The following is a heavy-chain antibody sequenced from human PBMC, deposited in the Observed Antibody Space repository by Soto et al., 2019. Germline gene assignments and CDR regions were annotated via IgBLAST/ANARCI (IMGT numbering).Heavy chain of an antibody. CDR1: GFTFSSYA. J-gene: IGHJ4*02. Sequence: QVQLVESGGGVVQPGRSLRLSCAASGFTFSSYAMHWVRQAPGKGLEWVAVISYDGSNKYYADSVKGRFTISRDNSKNTLYLQMNSLRAEDTAVYYCATGIAVAGTFDYWGQGTLVNVSS. V-gene: IGHV3-30-3*01. CDR3: ATGIAVAGTFDY. D-gene: IGHD6-19*01. CDR2: ISYDGSNK.